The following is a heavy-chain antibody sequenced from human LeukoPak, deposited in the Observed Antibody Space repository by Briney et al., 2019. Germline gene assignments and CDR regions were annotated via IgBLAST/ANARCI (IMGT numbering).Heavy chain of an antibody. J-gene: IGHJ4*02. Sequence: PSETLSLTCAVYGGSFSGYYWSWIRQPPGKGLEWIGEINHSGSTNYNPSLKSRVTISVDTSKNQFSLKLSSVTAADTAVYYCARDRYYYDSSGYYCPYWGQGTLVTVSS. V-gene: IGHV4-34*01. CDR3: ARDRYYYDSSGYYCPY. D-gene: IGHD3-22*01. CDR1: GGSFSGYY. CDR2: INHSGST.